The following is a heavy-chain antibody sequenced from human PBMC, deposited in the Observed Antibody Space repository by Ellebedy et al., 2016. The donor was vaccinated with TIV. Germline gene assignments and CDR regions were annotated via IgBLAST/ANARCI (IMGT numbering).Heavy chain of an antibody. CDR2: IYTSGST. D-gene: IGHD6-13*01. Sequence: SETLSLXXTVSGGSISSYYWSWIRQPAGKGLEWIGRIYTSGSTNYNPSLKSRVTMSVDTSKNQFSLKLSSVTAADTAVYYCARDRGSFNDAFDIWGQGTMVTVSS. J-gene: IGHJ3*02. CDR3: ARDRGSFNDAFDI. CDR1: GGSISSYY. V-gene: IGHV4-4*07.